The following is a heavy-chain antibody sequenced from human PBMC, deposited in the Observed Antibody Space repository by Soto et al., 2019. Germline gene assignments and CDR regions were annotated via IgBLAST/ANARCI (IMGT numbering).Heavy chain of an antibody. D-gene: IGHD2-21*01. J-gene: IGHJ4*02. V-gene: IGHV2-5*02. CDR2: IYWDADK. CDR1: GFSFTTDGMG. CDR3: AHLYWGASGTRYNLDY. Sequence: QITLKESGPTLVKPTQTLTLTCTFSGFSFTTDGMGVGWIRQPPGKALEWLALIYWDADKRYSPSLKSRLTITKDASGNQVVLTLTNMDPADTATYYCAHLYWGASGTRYNLDYWGQGTLVTVSS.